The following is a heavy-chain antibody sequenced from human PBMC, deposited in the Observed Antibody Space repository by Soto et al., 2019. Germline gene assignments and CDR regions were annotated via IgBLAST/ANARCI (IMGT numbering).Heavy chain of an antibody. CDR1: GGTFSSYA. J-gene: IGHJ5*02. CDR3: ARRIAAAGTKDNWYDP. V-gene: IGHV1-69*13. CDR2: IIPIFGTA. D-gene: IGHD6-13*01. Sequence: SVKVSCKASGGTFSSYAISWVRQAPGQGLEWMGGIIPIFGTANYAQKFQGRVTITADESTSTAYMELSSLRSEDTAVYYCARRIAAAGTKDNWYDPWGQGTLVTVSS.